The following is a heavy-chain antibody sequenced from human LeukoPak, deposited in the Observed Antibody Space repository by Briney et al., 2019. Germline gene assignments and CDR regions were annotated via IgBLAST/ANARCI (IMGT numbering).Heavy chain of an antibody. D-gene: IGHD3-22*01. V-gene: IGHV3-74*01. CDR3: AREQYYYDSSGYYGTY. J-gene: IGHJ4*02. CDR2: INSDGSST. Sequence: PGGSLRLSCAASGFTFSSYWMHWVRQAPGTGLVWVSRINSDGSSTSYADSVKGRFTISRDNAKNTLYLQMNSLRAEDTAVYYCAREQYYYDSSGYYGTYWGQGTLVTVSS. CDR1: GFTFSSYW.